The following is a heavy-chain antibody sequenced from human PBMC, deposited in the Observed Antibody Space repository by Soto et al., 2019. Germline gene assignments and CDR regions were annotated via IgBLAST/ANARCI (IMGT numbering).Heavy chain of an antibody. CDR1: GGSISSYY. CDR3: AREGAAVGYIGTFYFDY. Sequence: PSETLSLTCTVSGGSISSYYWSWIRQPPGKGLEWIGYIYYSGSTNYNPSLKSRVTISVDTSKNQFSLKLSSVTAADTAVYYCAREGAAVGYIGTFYFDYWGQGTLVTVSS. J-gene: IGHJ4*02. V-gene: IGHV4-59*01. D-gene: IGHD6-13*01. CDR2: IYYSGST.